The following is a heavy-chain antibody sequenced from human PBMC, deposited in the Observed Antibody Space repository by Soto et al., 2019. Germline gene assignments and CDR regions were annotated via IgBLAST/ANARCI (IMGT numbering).Heavy chain of an antibody. Sequence: QVQLVESGGRVVQPGRSLRLSCAASGFTFNKYAMHWVRQAPGMGLDWVALISFDGSKKLYVDSVKGRFNISRDQSENTLFLDMNSLRTEDTALYYCASVSARPDYWGRGTLVTVSS. CDR2: ISFDGSKK. CDR1: GFTFNKYA. V-gene: IGHV3-30*03. D-gene: IGHD6-6*01. CDR3: ASVSARPDY. J-gene: IGHJ4*02.